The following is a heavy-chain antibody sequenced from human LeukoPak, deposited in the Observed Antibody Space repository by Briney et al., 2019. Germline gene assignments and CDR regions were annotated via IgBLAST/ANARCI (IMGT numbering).Heavy chain of an antibody. V-gene: IGHV1-18*01. D-gene: IGHD2-2*01. J-gene: IGHJ5*02. CDR1: GYTFTSYG. Sequence: ASVKVSCKASGYTFTSYGISWVRQAPGQGLEWMGWISAYNGNTNYAQKLQGRVTMTTDTSTSTAYMELRSLRSDDTAVYYCASTVGEYCSSTSCYGPNWFDPWGQGTLVTVSS. CDR2: ISAYNGNT. CDR3: ASTVGEYCSSTSCYGPNWFDP.